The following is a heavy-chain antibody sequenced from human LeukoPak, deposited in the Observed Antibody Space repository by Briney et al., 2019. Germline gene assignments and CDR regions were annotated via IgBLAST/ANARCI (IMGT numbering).Heavy chain of an antibody. J-gene: IGHJ4*02. CDR3: AAQYCSSTSCYTEDY. V-gene: IGHV4-34*01. Sequence: PSETLSLTCAVYGGSFSGYYWSWIRQPPGKGLEWIGEINHSGSTNYNPSLKSRVTISVDTSKNQFSLKLSPVTAADTAVYYCAAQYCSSTSCYTEDYWGQGTLVTVSS. CDR2: INHSGST. D-gene: IGHD2-2*02. CDR1: GGSFSGYY.